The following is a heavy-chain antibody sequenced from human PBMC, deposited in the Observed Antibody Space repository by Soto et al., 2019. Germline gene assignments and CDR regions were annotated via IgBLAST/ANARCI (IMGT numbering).Heavy chain of an antibody. CDR3: AREYSFGRFDY. V-gene: IGHV4-31*03. CDR2: IYYRGST. D-gene: IGHD5-18*01. Sequence: QVQLQESGPGLVKSSQTLSLTCTVSGGSINSGGYYWSWIRQHPGKGLEWIGYIYYRGSTYYNPSLKSRGTISVDTSKNQFSLKLNSVSAADTAVYYCAREYSFGRFDYWGQGTLVTVSS. CDR1: GGSINSGGYY. J-gene: IGHJ4*02.